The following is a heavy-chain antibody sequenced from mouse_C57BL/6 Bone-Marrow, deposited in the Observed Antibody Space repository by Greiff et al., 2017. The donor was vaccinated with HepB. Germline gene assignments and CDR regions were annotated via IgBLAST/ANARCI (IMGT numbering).Heavy chain of an antibody. J-gene: IGHJ3*01. CDR2: ISYDGSN. Sequence: EVKLMESGPGLVKPSQSLSLTCSVTGYSITSGYYWNWIRQFPGNKLEWMGYISYDGSNNYNPSLKNRISITRDTSKNQFFRKLNSVTTEDTATYYCARARYYGSPFAYWGQGTLVTVSA. V-gene: IGHV3-6*01. D-gene: IGHD1-1*01. CDR3: ARARYYGSPFAY. CDR1: GYSITSGYY.